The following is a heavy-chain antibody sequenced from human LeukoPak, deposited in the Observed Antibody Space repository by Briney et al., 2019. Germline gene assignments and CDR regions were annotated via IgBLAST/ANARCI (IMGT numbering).Heavy chain of an antibody. CDR1: GGSISSSNW. V-gene: IGHV4-4*02. Sequence: SETLSLTCAVSGGSISSSNWWSWVRQPPGRGLEWIGEIYHTGSTYYNPSLKSRVTISVDRSKNQFSLRLSSVTAADTAVYYCARETYYYDSSGSLFDYWGQGTLVTVSS. CDR2: IYHTGST. J-gene: IGHJ4*02. CDR3: ARETYYYDSSGSLFDY. D-gene: IGHD3-22*01.